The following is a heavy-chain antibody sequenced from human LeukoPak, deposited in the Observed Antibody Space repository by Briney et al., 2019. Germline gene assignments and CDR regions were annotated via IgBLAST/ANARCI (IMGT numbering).Heavy chain of an antibody. CDR1: GFTFSNYA. CDR3: AKDSYPLRSAMVTYFDS. Sequence: GGSLRLSCAASGFTFSNYAMSWVRQAPGEGLEWVSAISSGGNTYYADSVRGQFTISRHNSKNTLYPQMSSLRAEDTALYYCAKDSYPLRSAMVTYFDSWGQGTLVTVSS. V-gene: IGHV3-23*01. CDR2: ISSGGNT. J-gene: IGHJ4*02. D-gene: IGHD5-18*01.